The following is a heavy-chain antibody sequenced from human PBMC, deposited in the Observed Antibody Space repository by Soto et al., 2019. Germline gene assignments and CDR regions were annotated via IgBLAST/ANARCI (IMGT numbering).Heavy chain of an antibody. CDR3: ARHSMILYYPAGEYFQH. CDR1: GFTFSSYA. Sequence: QVQLVESGGGVVQPGRSLRLSCAASGFTFSSYAMHWVRQAPGKGLEWVAVISYDGSNKYYAASVKGRFTISRDNSKNKLYLQMNSLRAEDTAVYYCARHSMILYYPAGEYFQHWGQGTLVTGSS. J-gene: IGHJ1*01. V-gene: IGHV3-30-3*01. D-gene: IGHD2-15*01. CDR2: ISYDGSNK.